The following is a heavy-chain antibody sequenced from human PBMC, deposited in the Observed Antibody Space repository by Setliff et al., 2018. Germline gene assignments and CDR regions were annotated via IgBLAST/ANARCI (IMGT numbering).Heavy chain of an antibody. J-gene: IGHJ4*02. CDR2: MFDNVGT. V-gene: IGHV4-38-2*01. CDR1: NFSINSGYT. Sequence: KPSETLSLTCAVSNFSINSGYTWGWIRQPPGKGLEWIGTMFDNVGTFYNPSLKSRVTMSVDTSKGELSLKLSSVTAADTAVYYCASQRLARYFDNWGQGTLVTVSS. D-gene: IGHD2-21*01. CDR3: ASQRLARYFDN.